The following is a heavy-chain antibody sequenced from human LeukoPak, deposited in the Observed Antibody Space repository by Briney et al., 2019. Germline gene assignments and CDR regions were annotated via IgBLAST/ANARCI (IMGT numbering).Heavy chain of an antibody. J-gene: IGHJ4*02. D-gene: IGHD3-9*01. V-gene: IGHV3-53*01. CDR2: IYSGGST. Sequence: GGSLRLSCAASGFTVSSNYMSWVRQAPGKGLEWVSVIYSGGSTCYADSVKGRFTISRDNSKNTLYLQMNSLRAEDTAVYYCAREDILTGFDYWGQGTLVTVSS. CDR3: AREDILTGFDY. CDR1: GFTVSSNY.